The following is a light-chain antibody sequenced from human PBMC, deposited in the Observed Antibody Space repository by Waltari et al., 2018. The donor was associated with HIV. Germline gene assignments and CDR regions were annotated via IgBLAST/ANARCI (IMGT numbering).Light chain of an antibody. CDR1: SSDVGGYNY. CDR3: CSYAGNYTFV. Sequence: QSALTQPRSVSGSPGQSVTISCTGTSSDVGGYNYVSWYQQHPGKAPKFMIYDVSKRPSGVPDRVSGSESGNTASLTISGLQAEDEADYYCCSYAGNYTFVFGGGTKLTVL. V-gene: IGLV2-11*01. CDR2: DVS. J-gene: IGLJ2*01.